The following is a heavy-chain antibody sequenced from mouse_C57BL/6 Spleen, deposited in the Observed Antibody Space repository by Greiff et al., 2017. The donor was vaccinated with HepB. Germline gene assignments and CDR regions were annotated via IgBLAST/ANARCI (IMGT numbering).Heavy chain of an antibody. CDR1: GYTFTGYW. Sequence: VQLQQSGAELMKPGASVKLSCKATGYTFTGYWIEWVKQRPGRGLEWIGEILPGSGSTNYNEKFKGKATFTADTSYNTAYMQLSSLTTVDSASYDCARRGSTTGVAPYYFDYWGQGTTLTVSS. D-gene: IGHD1-1*01. CDR2: ILPGSGST. J-gene: IGHJ2*01. V-gene: IGHV1-9*01. CDR3: ARRGSTTGVAPYYFDY.